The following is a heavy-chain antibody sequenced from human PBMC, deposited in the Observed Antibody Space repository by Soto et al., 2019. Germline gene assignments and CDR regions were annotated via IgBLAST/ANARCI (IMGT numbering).Heavy chain of an antibody. V-gene: IGHV3-48*03. J-gene: IGHJ5*02. D-gene: IGHD2-21*01. CDR2: ISSSGSKT. CDR1: GFTFRNFE. Sequence: PGGSLRLSCVVSGFTFRNFEMNWVRQVPGKGLEWLSYISSSGSKTYYAESVKGRFTISRDNSEDSLFLQMNSLRVEDTGIYFCARDSIAAPNWFDPWGQGTRVIVSS. CDR3: ARDSIAAPNWFDP.